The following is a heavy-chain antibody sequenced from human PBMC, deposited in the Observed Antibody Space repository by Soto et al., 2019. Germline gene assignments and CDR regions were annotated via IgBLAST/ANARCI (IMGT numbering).Heavy chain of an antibody. J-gene: IGHJ4*02. D-gene: IGHD1-20*01. CDR3: AKPTDITGEDY. Sequence: GGSLRLSCAASGFTFSSYGMHWVRQAPGKGLEWVAVISYDGSNKYYADSVKGRLTISRDNSKNTLYLQMNSLRAEDTAVYYCAKPTDITGEDYWGQGTLVTVSS. CDR2: ISYDGSNK. V-gene: IGHV3-30*18. CDR1: GFTFSSYG.